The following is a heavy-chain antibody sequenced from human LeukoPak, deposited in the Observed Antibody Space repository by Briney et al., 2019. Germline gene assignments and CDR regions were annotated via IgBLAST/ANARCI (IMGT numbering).Heavy chain of an antibody. Sequence: SGGSLRLSCAASGFTFSSYWISWVRQAPGKGLEWVANIKQDGADKYYVDSMKGRFTISRDNAKNSLYLQMDSLRAEDTAVYYCAREDSVALLSHWGQGTLVTVSS. CDR3: AREDSVALLSH. CDR1: GFTFSSYW. V-gene: IGHV3-7*01. J-gene: IGHJ4*02. D-gene: IGHD2-21*01. CDR2: IKQDGADK.